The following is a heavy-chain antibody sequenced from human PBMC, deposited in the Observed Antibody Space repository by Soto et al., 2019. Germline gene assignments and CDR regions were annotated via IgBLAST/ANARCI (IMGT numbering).Heavy chain of an antibody. J-gene: IGHJ4*02. CDR1: GGSISSSS. V-gene: IGHV3-30*18. CDR3: AKDRSSGWYWFDY. Sequence: LSLTCTVSGGSISSSSYYWGWIRQAPGKGLEWVAVISYDGSNKYYADSVKGRFTISRDNSKNTLYLQMNSLRAEDTAVYYCAKDRSSGWYWFDYWGQGTLVTVS. D-gene: IGHD6-19*01. CDR2: ISYDGSNK.